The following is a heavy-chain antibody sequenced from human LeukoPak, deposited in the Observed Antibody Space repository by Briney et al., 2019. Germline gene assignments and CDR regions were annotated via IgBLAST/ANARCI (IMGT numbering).Heavy chain of an antibody. CDR1: GFTFSSYW. D-gene: IGHD6-13*01. J-gene: IGHJ3*02. CDR2: ISTTSLTI. V-gene: IGHV3-48*02. CDR3: ARDIRIAGI. Sequence: PGESLRLSCAASGFTFSSYWMHWVRQAPGKGLEWVSYISTTSLTIHYADSVKGRFTISRDNAKNSLYLQMNSLRDEDTAVYYCARDIRIAGIWGQGTMVTVSS.